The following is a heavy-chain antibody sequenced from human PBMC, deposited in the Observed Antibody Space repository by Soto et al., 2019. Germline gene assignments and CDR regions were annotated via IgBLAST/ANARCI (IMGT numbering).Heavy chain of an antibody. CDR1: GGSISSSSYY. J-gene: IGHJ4*02. V-gene: IGHV4-39*02. CDR3: ARDRYSGSYIFDY. D-gene: IGHD1-26*01. Sequence: SETLSLTCTVSGGSISSSSYYWGWIRHPPGKGLEWIGSIYYSGSTYYNPSLKSRVTISVDTSKNQFSLKLSSVTAADTAVYYCARDRYSGSYIFDYWGQGTLVTVSS. CDR2: IYYSGST.